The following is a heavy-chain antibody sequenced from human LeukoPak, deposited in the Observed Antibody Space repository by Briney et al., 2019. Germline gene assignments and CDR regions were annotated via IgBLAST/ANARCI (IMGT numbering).Heavy chain of an antibody. J-gene: IGHJ3*02. CDR1: GYSISSGYY. D-gene: IGHD3-3*01. CDR2: IYYSGST. Sequence: SETLSLTCTVSGYSISSGYYWSWIRQPPGKGLEWIGYIYYSGSTNYNPSLKSRVTISVDTSKNQFSLKLSSVTAADTAVYYCARRLRITIFGVVTNDAFDIWGQGTMVTVSS. CDR3: ARRLRITIFGVVTNDAFDI. V-gene: IGHV4-61*01.